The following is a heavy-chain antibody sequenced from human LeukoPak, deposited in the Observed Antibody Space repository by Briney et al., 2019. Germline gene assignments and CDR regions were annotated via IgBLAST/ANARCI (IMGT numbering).Heavy chain of an antibody. CDR1: GFTFSTYE. J-gene: IGHJ6*02. V-gene: IGHV3-48*03. CDR3: ASQRGSGSPHYYYYGTDV. Sequence: PGGSLRLSCAVSGFTFSTYEMDWVRQAPGKGLEWVSYISTSGSTIYYADSVKGRFTISRDNAKNSLYLQMNSLRVEDTAVYYCASQRGSGSPHYYYYGTDVWGQGTTVTVSS. CDR2: ISTSGSTI. D-gene: IGHD3-10*01.